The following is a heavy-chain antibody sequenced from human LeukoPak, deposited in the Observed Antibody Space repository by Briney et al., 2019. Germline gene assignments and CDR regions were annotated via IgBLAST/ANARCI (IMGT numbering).Heavy chain of an antibody. CDR3: AVAMSSSWYAYFQH. V-gene: IGHV1-2*02. CDR2: INPNSGGT. D-gene: IGHD6-13*01. Sequence: ASVKVSCKASGYTFTGYYMHWVRQAPGQGLEWMGWINPNSGGTNYAQKFQGRVTMTRDTSISTAYMELSRLRSDDTAVYYCAVAMSSSWYAYFQHWGQGTLVTVSS. CDR1: GYTFTGYY. J-gene: IGHJ1*01.